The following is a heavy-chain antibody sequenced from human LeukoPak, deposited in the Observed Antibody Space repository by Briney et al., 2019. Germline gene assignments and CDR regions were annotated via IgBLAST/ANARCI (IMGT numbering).Heavy chain of an antibody. D-gene: IGHD6-19*01. CDR3: TKGRGYSIGWYTSFDC. J-gene: IGHJ4*02. CDR1: GFTFSSYA. CDR2: ISGSGGDT. V-gene: IGHV3-23*01. Sequence: GGSLRLSCAASGFTFSSYAMSWVRQAPGKGLEWVSVISGSGGDTYYADSVKGRFTISRDNSKNTLYLQLNSLRAEDTAVYYCTKGRGYSIGWYTSFDCWGQGTLVTVSS.